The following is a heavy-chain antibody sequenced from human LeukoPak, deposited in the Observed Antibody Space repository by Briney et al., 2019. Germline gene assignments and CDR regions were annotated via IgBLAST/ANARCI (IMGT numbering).Heavy chain of an antibody. CDR3: ARDYTGYFP. D-gene: IGHD3-9*01. V-gene: IGHV3-7*03. CDR2: IKTDGSEK. Sequence: GGSLRLSCEASGFTFSSYWMSWVRQAPGKGLEWVANIKTDGSEKYYVDSVKGRFTISRDNAKNSLYLQMNNLRAEDTAVYYCARDYTGYFPWGQGTLVIVSS. J-gene: IGHJ5*02. CDR1: GFTFSSYW.